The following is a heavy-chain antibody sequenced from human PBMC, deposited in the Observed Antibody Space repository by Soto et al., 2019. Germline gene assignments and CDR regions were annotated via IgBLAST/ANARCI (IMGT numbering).Heavy chain of an antibody. CDR3: ARVGLHLGELSRNWFDP. Sequence: QVQLQESGPGLVKPSQTLSLTCTLSGGSISSGNYYWSWIRQHPGKGLEWIGYIYYSGSTHYNPSLKSRVTISLDTSNNHFSLKLSSVTAADTAVYYCARVGLHLGELSRNWFDPWGQGTLVTVSS. CDR2: IYYSGST. V-gene: IGHV4-31*03. CDR1: GGSISSGNYY. D-gene: IGHD3-16*02. J-gene: IGHJ5*02.